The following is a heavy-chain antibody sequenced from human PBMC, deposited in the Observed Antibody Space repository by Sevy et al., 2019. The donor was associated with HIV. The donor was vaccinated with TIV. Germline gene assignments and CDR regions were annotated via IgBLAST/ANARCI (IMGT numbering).Heavy chain of an antibody. CDR3: AAEGGTEVDYYYGMDV. J-gene: IGHJ6*02. V-gene: IGHV1-58*01. CDR1: GFTFTSSA. Sequence: ASVKVSCKASGFTFTSSAVQWVRRARGQRLEWIGWIVVGSGNTNYAQKFQERVTITRDMSTSTAYMELSSLRSEDTAVYYCAAEGGTEVDYYYGMDVWGQGTTVTVSS. D-gene: IGHD1-26*01. CDR2: IVVGSGNT.